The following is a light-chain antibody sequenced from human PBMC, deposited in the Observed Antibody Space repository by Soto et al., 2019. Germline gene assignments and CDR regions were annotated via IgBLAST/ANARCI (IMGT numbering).Light chain of an antibody. Sequence: DIQMTQSPSTLSASVGDRVTITCRASQSISSWLAWYQQKPGKAPKLLIYKASSLESGVPSRFSGSGSGTEFTLTISSLQPDDFATYYCQQYNSYCTFGQVTKVDIK. CDR3: QQYNSYCT. CDR2: KAS. J-gene: IGKJ1*01. V-gene: IGKV1-5*03. CDR1: QSISSW.